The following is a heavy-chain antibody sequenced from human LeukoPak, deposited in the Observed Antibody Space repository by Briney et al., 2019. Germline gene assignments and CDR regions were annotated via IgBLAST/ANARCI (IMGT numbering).Heavy chain of an antibody. CDR3: ARASGLWFGTTPDY. CDR2: INHSGST. D-gene: IGHD3-10*01. Sequence: SETLSLTCAVYGGSFSGYYWSWIRQPPGKGLEWIGEINHSGSTNYNPSLKSRVTISVDTSKNQFSLKLSSVTAADTAVYYCARASGLWFGTTPDYWGQGTLVTVSS. CDR1: GGSFSGYY. V-gene: IGHV4-34*01. J-gene: IGHJ4*02.